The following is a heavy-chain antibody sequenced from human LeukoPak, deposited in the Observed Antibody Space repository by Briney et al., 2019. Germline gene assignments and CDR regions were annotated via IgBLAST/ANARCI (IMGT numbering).Heavy chain of an antibody. CDR2: IYQSGST. J-gene: IGHJ4*02. D-gene: IGHD1-14*01. V-gene: IGHV4-4*02. CDR3: ARARRNVAEAMD. Sequence: SETLSLTCAVSGGSISSSNWWSWVRQPPGKGLEWIGEIYQSGSTNYNPSLKSRVHISPDTSKNHFSLKLSSVTAADTAVYYCARARRNVAEAMDWGQGTLVTVSS. CDR1: GGSISSSNW.